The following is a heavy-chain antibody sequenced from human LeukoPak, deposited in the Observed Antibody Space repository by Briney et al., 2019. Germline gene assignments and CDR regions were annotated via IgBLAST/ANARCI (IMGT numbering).Heavy chain of an antibody. CDR3: TRGYSGKSVYAFDI. V-gene: IGHV3-72*01. D-gene: IGHD1-26*01. CDR2: SGNKDSRYTT. CDR1: GFTFSDHY. J-gene: IGHJ3*02. Sequence: PGGSLRLSCAASGFTFSDHYVDWVRQAPGKGLEWVGLSGNKDSRYTTEYAASVKGRFTISRDESKNSLYLQMNSLKTEDTAVYHCTRGYSGKSVYAFDIWGQGTMVTVSS.